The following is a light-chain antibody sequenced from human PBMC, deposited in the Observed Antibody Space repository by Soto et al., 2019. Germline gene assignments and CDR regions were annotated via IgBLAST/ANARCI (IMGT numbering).Light chain of an antibody. CDR3: QQYNKWPRT. V-gene: IGKV3D-15*01. J-gene: IGKJ1*01. Sequence: EIVIMQSPAALSVSQGERVTLSCRASQSISFNLAWYRQKPGQAPRLLIYAASNRATGIPARFSGSGSGTDFTLTISSLEPEDFAVYYCQQYNKWPRTFGQGTKVDIK. CDR2: AAS. CDR1: QSISFN.